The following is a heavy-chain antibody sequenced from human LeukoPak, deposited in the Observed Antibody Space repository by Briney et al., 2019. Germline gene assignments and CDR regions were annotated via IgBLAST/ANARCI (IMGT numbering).Heavy chain of an antibody. CDR3: ARYASSPTYNFDN. J-gene: IGHJ4*02. D-gene: IGHD6-13*01. CDR1: GGSISSYY. V-gene: IGHV4-59*10. CDR2: IYSSGST. Sequence: SETLSLTCTVSGGSISSYYWSWIRQSAGKGLEWIGRIYSSGSTNYNPSLKSRVTMSVDTSKNQFSLIQSSVTTADAAVYYCARYASSPTYNFDNWGPGTLVTVSS.